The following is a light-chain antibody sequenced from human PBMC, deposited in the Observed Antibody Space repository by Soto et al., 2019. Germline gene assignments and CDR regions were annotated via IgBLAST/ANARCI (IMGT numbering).Light chain of an antibody. V-gene: IGKV2-30*01. Sequence: DDVMTQSPLSLPVTLGQPASISCRSNQSLVYSDGIAYFSWFQQRPGRSPRRLMYKVSNRDSAVPAGLRGSGSGIDFAIKIGRVEAGDVGVYYCMQATHGPMSFGQGTRLQI. CDR1: QSLVYSDGIAY. CDR3: MQATHGPMS. J-gene: IGKJ5*01. CDR2: KVS.